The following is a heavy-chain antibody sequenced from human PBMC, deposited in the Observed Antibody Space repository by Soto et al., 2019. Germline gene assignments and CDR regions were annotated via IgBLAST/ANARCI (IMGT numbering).Heavy chain of an antibody. CDR1: GFTFSSYA. CDR3: AKSKDIVVVPADLQHYYYYYYMDV. V-gene: IGHV3-23*01. CDR2: ISGSGGST. Sequence: GGSLRLSCAASGFTFSSYAMSWVRQAPGKGLEWVSAISGSGGSTYYADSVKGRFTISRDNSKNTLYLQMNSLRAEDTAVYYCAKSKDIVVVPADLQHYYYYYYMDVWGKGTTVTVSS. D-gene: IGHD2-2*01. J-gene: IGHJ6*03.